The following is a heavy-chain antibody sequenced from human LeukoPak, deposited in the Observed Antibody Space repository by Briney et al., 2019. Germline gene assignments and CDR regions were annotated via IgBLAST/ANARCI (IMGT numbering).Heavy chain of an antibody. D-gene: IGHD6-19*01. CDR3: ARSSTWLSYGMDV. V-gene: IGHV3-7*01. Sequence: GGSLRLSCAASGFTFSNYWMSWVRQAPGKGLEWVANIKQDGSEKYYVYSVKGRFTISRDNAKNSLYLQMNGLRAEDTAVYYCARSSTWLSYGMDVWGQGTTVTVSS. CDR2: IKQDGSEK. CDR1: GFTFSNYW. J-gene: IGHJ6*02.